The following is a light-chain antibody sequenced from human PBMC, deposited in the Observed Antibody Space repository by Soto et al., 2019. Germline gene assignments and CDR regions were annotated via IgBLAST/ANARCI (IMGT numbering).Light chain of an antibody. CDR1: SSDVGGYNR. V-gene: IGLV2-18*02. CDR2: EVS. J-gene: IGLJ2*01. Sequence: QSALTQPPSVSGSPGQSFAISCTGTSSDVGGYNRVSWDHQPPGTAPKLMIYEVSHRPSGVPDRCSGSKSGNTASLTISGLQAEDEADHYCSSYTTTNTLVFGGGTKLTVL. CDR3: SSYTTTNTLV.